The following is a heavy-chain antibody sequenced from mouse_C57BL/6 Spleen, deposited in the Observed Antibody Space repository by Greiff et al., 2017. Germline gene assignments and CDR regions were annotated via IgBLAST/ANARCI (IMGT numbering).Heavy chain of an antibody. V-gene: IGHV5-17*01. D-gene: IGHD1-1*01. CDR1: GFTFSDYG. J-gene: IGHJ4*01. CDR2: ISSGSSTI. Sequence: EVQLVESGGGLVKPGGSLKLSCAASGFTFSDYGMHWVRQAPEKGLEWVAYISSGSSTIYYADTVKGRFTISRDNATNTLFLQMTRLRSDDTAMYDCASHTVGGGYYAMDYWGQGTSVTVSS. CDR3: ASHTVGGGYYAMDY.